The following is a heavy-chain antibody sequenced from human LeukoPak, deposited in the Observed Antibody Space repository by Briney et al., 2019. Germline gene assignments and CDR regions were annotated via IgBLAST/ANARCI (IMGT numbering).Heavy chain of an antibody. CDR3: ANEEVPNDY. J-gene: IGHJ4*02. CDR1: GFPFSSHA. Sequence: GGSLRLSCEVSGFPFSSHAMSWVPQAPGRGLVWVSGISISADMTYNADSVQGRFIISRDNTKNTVYLQMDSLRVEDTAVYYCANEEVPNDYWGQGTLVTVSS. D-gene: IGHD4/OR15-4a*01. CDR2: ISISADMT. V-gene: IGHV3-23*01.